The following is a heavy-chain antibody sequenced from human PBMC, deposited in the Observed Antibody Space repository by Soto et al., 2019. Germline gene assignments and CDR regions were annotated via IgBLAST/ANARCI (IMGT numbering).Heavy chain of an antibody. V-gene: IGHV4-59*01. CDR1: GGSISSYY. CDR3: ARAGYDLLGTYYYYGMDV. Sequence: PSETLSLTCTVSGGSISSYYWSWIRQPPGKGLEWIGYISHSGNTDYSSSLESRAIISIDTSNNQFSLKLSSVTAADTAVYYCARAGYDLLGTYYYYGMDVWGQGTTVTVSS. D-gene: IGHD5-12*01. J-gene: IGHJ6*02. CDR2: ISHSGNT.